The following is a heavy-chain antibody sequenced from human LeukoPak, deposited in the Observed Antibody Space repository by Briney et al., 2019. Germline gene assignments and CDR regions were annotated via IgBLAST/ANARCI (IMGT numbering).Heavy chain of an antibody. CDR1: GFPFRSYA. D-gene: IGHD3-9*01. Sequence: PGGSLRLSCAASGFPFRSYAMSWVRQSPGKGLEWVSSISGGNGNTYYAYCADSVRGRFTISRDSSKNTLYLQMNSLRAEDTAVYYCAKFYDILTGYFDYWGQGTLVTVSS. V-gene: IGHV3-23*01. J-gene: IGHJ4*02. CDR3: AKFYDILTGYFDY. CDR2: ISGGNGNT.